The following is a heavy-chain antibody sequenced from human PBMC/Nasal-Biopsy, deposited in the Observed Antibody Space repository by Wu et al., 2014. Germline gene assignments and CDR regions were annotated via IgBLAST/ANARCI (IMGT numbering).Heavy chain of an antibody. D-gene: IGHD7-27*01. CDR1: GFSLTTSPMR. Sequence: LVKPTQTLTLTCTVSGFSLTTSPMRVTWVRRPPGKALEYLARVDWDGDTFYSTSLRTRLTIFRDTSKNQVVLSVTDMDPVDTATYFCARATGAGYFDYWGRGILVTVSS. CDR3: ARATGAGYFDY. V-gene: IGHV2-70*04. J-gene: IGHJ4*02. CDR2: VDWDGDT.